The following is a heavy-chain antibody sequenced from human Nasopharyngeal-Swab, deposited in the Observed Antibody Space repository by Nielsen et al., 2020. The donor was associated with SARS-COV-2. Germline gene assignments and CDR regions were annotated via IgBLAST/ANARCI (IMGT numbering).Heavy chain of an antibody. D-gene: IGHD6-13*01. V-gene: IGHV3-21*04. CDR1: GFTLSSYS. J-gene: IGHJ4*02. CDR3: AKARGAAAGDFDY. Sequence: GESLKISCAASGFTLSSYSMNWVRQAPGKGLEWVSSISSSSSYIFYADSVKGRFTISRDNAKNTLYLQMNSLRAEDTAVYYCAKARGAAAGDFDYWGQGTLVTVSS. CDR2: ISSSSSYI.